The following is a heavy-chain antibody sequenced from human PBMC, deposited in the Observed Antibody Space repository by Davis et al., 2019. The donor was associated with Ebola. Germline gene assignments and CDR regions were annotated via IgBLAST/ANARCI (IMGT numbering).Heavy chain of an antibody. Sequence: ASVKVSCKASGYTFTRHAITWVRQAPGQGLEWMGWISAFNGNTNYAQMFQGRVTMTTDTSTSTAYMELWSLRSDDTAVYYCARDVSMVRGGWFDPWGQGTLVTVSS. CDR2: ISAFNGNT. J-gene: IGHJ5*02. CDR1: GYTFTRHA. D-gene: IGHD3-10*01. CDR3: ARDVSMVRGGWFDP. V-gene: IGHV1-18*04.